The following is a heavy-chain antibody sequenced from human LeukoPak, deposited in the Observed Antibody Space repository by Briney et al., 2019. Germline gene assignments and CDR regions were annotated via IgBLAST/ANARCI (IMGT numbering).Heavy chain of an antibody. CDR3: ARDLELGY. Sequence: GLEWVGEILYSGPTSYTPSLKSRVTISLDTSKKQFSLKLTSVTAADTAVYYCARDLELGYWGQGILVTVSS. V-gene: IGHV4-59*01. J-gene: IGHJ4*02. D-gene: IGHD6-13*01. CDR2: ILYSGPT.